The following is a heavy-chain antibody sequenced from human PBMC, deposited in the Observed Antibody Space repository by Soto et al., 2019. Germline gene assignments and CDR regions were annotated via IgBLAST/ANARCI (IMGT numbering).Heavy chain of an antibody. Sequence: VQSGAEVKKPGSSVNVSCKASGGTFASYSITWVRQVPGQRLEWMGEIIPLLRTVNYAQKFQGRLTITRNRSTSTDYMDLSSLRSDDTAVYYCARDPVDLFGYMDVWGHGTTVTVS. CDR2: IIPLLRTV. J-gene: IGHJ6*02. CDR1: GGTFASYS. CDR3: ARDPVDLFGYMDV. V-gene: IGHV1-69*16. D-gene: IGHD6-25*01.